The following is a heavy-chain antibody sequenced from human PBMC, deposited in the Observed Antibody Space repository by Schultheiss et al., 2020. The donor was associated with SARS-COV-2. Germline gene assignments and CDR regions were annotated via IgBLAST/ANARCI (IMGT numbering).Heavy chain of an antibody. V-gene: IGHV3-23*01. Sequence: GGSLRLSCAASGIMSSSNAMSWVRQAPGKGLEWVSGISGSGGSTYYADSVKGRFTISRDNAKNSLYLQMNSLRAEDTAVYYCARASILDYWGQGTLVTVSS. J-gene: IGHJ4*02. CDR3: ARASILDY. CDR2: ISGSGGST. CDR1: GIMSSSNA.